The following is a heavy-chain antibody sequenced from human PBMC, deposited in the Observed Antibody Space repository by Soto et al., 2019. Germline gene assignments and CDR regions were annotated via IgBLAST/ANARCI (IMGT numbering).Heavy chain of an antibody. CDR3: AREVPTLIGGGRDAFDL. V-gene: IGHV1-46*01. CDR1: GYTFTSYY. CDR2: INPNDDST. Sequence: QVQLVQSGAEVKKPGASVKVSCKASGYTFTSYYMHWVRQAPGQGLEWMGIINPNDDSTKYAQKFQGRVTITRDTSTSTVYMELSSLRSEDTAVYYCAREVPTLIGGGRDAFDLWGQGTMVTFSS. D-gene: IGHD3-22*01. J-gene: IGHJ3*01.